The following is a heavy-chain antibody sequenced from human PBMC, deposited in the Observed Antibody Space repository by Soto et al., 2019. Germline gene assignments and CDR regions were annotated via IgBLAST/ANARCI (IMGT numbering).Heavy chain of an antibody. CDR2: ISYDGSNK. V-gene: IGHV3-30*03. CDR3: AREGLGYCSGGSCYSTLSDAFDI. Sequence: SLRLSCAASGFTFKSYGKHWVRQAPGKGLEWVGIISYDGSNKYYADSVKGRFTISRDNSKNTLYLQMNSLRAEDTAVYYCAREGLGYCSGGSCYSTLSDAFDIWGQGTMVTVSS. CDR1: GFTFKSYG. D-gene: IGHD2-15*01. J-gene: IGHJ3*02.